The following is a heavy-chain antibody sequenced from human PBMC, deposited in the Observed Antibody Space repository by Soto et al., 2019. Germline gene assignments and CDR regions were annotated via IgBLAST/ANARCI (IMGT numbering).Heavy chain of an antibody. D-gene: IGHD1-26*01. Sequence: RRLSCAASGFTVSSNYMSWVRQAPGKGLEWVSVIYSGGSTYYADSVKGRFTISRDNSKNTLYLQMNSLRAEDTAVYYCARGLATSYYGMDVWGQGTTVTVSS. CDR3: ARGLATSYYGMDV. V-gene: IGHV3-53*01. CDR2: IYSGGST. CDR1: GFTVSSNY. J-gene: IGHJ6*02.